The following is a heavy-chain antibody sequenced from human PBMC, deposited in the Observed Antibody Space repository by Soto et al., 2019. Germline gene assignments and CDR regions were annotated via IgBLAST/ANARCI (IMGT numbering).Heavy chain of an antibody. CDR2: MNPNSGNT. V-gene: IGHV1-8*01. J-gene: IGHJ4*02. CDR1: GYTFTGYD. D-gene: IGHD6-19*01. CDR3: ARTSSGWYAPLDY. Sequence: ASVKVSCKASGYTFTGYDINWVRQATGQGLEWMGWMNPNSGNTGYAQKFQGRVTMTRNTSISTAYMELSSLRSEDTAVYYCARTSSGWYAPLDYWGQGTLVTVSS.